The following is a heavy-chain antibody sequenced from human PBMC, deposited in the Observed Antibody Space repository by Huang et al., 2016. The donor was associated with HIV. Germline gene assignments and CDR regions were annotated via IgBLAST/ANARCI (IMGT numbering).Heavy chain of an antibody. V-gene: IGHV7-4-1*02. D-gene: IGHD3-9*01. CDR3: ARYRLTGTFLDA. Sequence: QVQLVQSGSELRKPGASVKVSCKASGYTFTTYSLIWVRQAPGQGLEWMGWIKTKTGKPTYAQGFTGRFVFSVDTTVNTAYLQSSSLKTDDTAKYFCARYRLTGTFLDAWGQGTQVTVSS. CDR2: IKTKTGKP. J-gene: IGHJ5*02. CDR1: GYTFTTYS.